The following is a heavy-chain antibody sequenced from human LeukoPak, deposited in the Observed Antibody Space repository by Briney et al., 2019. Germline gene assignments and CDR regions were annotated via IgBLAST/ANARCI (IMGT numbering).Heavy chain of an antibody. Sequence: SETLSLTCTVSGGSISSGGYYWSWIRQRPGKGLEWIGYIYYSGSTYYNPSLKSRVTISVDTSKNQFSLKLSSVTAADTAVYYCASASYFRDSSGYYFPFWGQGTLVTVSS. D-gene: IGHD3-22*01. CDR1: GGSISSGGYY. CDR3: ASASYFRDSSGYYFPF. J-gene: IGHJ4*02. V-gene: IGHV4-31*03. CDR2: IYYSGST.